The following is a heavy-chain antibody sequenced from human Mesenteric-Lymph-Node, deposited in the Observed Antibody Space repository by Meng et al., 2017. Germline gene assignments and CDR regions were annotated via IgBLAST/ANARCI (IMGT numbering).Heavy chain of an antibody. D-gene: IGHD6-19*01. J-gene: IGHJ4*02. CDR1: GGTLSSYA. Sequence: SVKVSCKASGGTLSSYAISWVRQAPGQGLEWMGGIIPIFGTANYAQKFQGRVTITTDESTSTAYMELSSLRSEDTAVYYCASQRRIAVAGTSFDYWGQGTLVTVSS. V-gene: IGHV1-69*05. CDR3: ASQRRIAVAGTSFDY. CDR2: IIPIFGTA.